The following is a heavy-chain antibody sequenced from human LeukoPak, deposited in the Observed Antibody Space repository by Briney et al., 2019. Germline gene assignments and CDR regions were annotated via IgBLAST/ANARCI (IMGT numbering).Heavy chain of an antibody. Sequence: GGSLRLSCAASGFTVSSNYMSWVRQAPGKGLEWVSVIYSGGSTYYADSVKGRFTISRDNSKNTLYLQMNSLRAEDTAVYYCARGLDDSSGYYHDYWGQGTLVTVSS. J-gene: IGHJ4*02. V-gene: IGHV3-66*01. D-gene: IGHD3-22*01. CDR1: GFTVSSNY. CDR2: IYSGGST. CDR3: ARGLDDSSGYYHDY.